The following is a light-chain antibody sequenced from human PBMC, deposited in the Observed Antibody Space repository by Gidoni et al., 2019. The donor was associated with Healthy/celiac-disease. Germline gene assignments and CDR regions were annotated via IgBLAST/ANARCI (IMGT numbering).Light chain of an antibody. Sequence: DIQMTQSPSSLSASVGDRVTSTCRARHSSSSYLHWYQQKPGKAPKLLIYAASSLQSGVPSRFSGSGSGTDFTLTISSLQPEDCATYYCQQSYSTPPTFXQXTKVEIK. V-gene: IGKV1-39*01. CDR1: HSSSSY. CDR2: AAS. J-gene: IGKJ1*01. CDR3: QQSYSTPPT.